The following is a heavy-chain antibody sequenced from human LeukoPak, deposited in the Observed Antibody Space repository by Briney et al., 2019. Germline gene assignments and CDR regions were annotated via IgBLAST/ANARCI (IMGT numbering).Heavy chain of an antibody. V-gene: IGHV3-21*01. Sequence: GGSLRLSCAASGFTFSSYSMNWVRQAPGKGLEWVSSISGSSSYIYYADSVKGRFTISRDNAKNSLYLQMNSLRAEDTAVYYCARAYYYDSSGYCGYWGQGTLVTVSS. J-gene: IGHJ4*02. D-gene: IGHD3-22*01. CDR1: GFTFSSYS. CDR2: ISGSSSYI. CDR3: ARAYYYDSSGYCGY.